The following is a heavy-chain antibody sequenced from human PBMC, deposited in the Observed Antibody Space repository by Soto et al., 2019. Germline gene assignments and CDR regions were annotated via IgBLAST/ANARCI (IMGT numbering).Heavy chain of an antibody. CDR3: AKNQGVELVPLATVDWFDP. J-gene: IGHJ5*02. Sequence: GESLKISCVASGFTFNKYALAWVRQAPGKGLEWVSAISGSGASTYDADSVKGRFTISRDNSKSTVYLELNNLSAEDTAVYHCAKNQGVELVPLATVDWFDPWGQGSVVTVSS. CDR1: GFTFNKYA. CDR2: ISGSGAST. V-gene: IGHV3-23*01. D-gene: IGHD1-26*01.